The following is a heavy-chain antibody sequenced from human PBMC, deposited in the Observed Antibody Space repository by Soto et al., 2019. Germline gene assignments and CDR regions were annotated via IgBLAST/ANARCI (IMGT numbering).Heavy chain of an antibody. Sequence: QVQLVQSGAEVKKPGASVKVSCKASGYTFSGYRMHWVRQAPGQGLEWMGIINPSGGATTYAQKFQGRVTMTRDTSTSTVYMDLSSLTSEDTDVYYCARDGPHRWIDYWGQGTLVTVSS. J-gene: IGHJ4*02. CDR2: INPSGGAT. CDR3: ARDGPHRWIDY. CDR1: GYTFSGYR. V-gene: IGHV1-46*01.